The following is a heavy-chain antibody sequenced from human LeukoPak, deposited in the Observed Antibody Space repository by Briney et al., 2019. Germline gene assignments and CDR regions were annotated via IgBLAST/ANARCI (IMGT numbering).Heavy chain of an antibody. J-gene: IGHJ4*02. CDR2: ISSTGSAI. CDR3: ASGYSVTDY. CDR1: GLPFSSYE. Sequence: PGGSLTLSCAPSGLPFSSYEMNWVRRSPGEGVEWVSYISSTGSAIYYADSVRGRFTISRDNAKNSLYLQMNSLRAEDTAVYYRASGYSVTDYWGQGTLVTVSS. D-gene: IGHD2-15*01. V-gene: IGHV3-48*03.